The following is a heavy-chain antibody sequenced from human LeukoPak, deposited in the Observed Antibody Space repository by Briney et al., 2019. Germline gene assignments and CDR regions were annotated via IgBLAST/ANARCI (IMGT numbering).Heavy chain of an antibody. CDR2: INPNSGGT. J-gene: IGHJ6*02. CDR1: GYTFTGYH. CDR3: ARDVTGTRYGMDV. V-gene: IGHV1-2*04. Sequence: ASVKVSCKASGYTFTGYHMHWVRQAPGQGLEWMGWINPNSGGTNYAQKFQGWVTMTRDTSTSTAYMELSRLRSDDTAVYYCARDVTGTRYGMDVWGQGTTVTVSS. D-gene: IGHD1/OR15-1a*01.